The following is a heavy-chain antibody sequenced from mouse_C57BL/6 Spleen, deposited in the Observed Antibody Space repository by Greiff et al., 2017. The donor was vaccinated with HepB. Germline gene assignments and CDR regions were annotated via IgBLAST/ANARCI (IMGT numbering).Heavy chain of an antibody. CDR2: ISSGSSTI. CDR3: ARRSLSAMDY. J-gene: IGHJ4*01. Sequence: EVQVVESGGGLVKPGGSLKLSCAASGFTFSDYGMHWVRQAPEKGLEWVAYISSGSSTIYYADTVKGRFTISRDNAKNTMCLEVTSLRSEDTAVYYCARRSLSAMDYWGQGTSVTVSS. CDR1: GFTFSDYG. V-gene: IGHV5-17*01. D-gene: IGHD6-1*01.